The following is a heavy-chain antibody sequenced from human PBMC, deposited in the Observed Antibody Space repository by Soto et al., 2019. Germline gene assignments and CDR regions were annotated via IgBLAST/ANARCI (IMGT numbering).Heavy chain of an antibody. V-gene: IGHV3-74*01. Sequence: GGSLRLSCAASGFTFSSYWMHWVRQAPGKGLVWVSRINSDGSSTSYADSVKGRFTISRDNAKNTLYLQMNSLRAEDTAVYYCARGVEGGYYYYGMDVWGQGTTVTVSS. D-gene: IGHD1-26*01. CDR1: GFTFSSYW. J-gene: IGHJ6*02. CDR2: INSDGSST. CDR3: ARGVEGGYYYYGMDV.